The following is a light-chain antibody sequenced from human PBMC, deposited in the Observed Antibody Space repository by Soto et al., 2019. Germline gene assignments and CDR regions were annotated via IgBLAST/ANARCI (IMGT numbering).Light chain of an antibody. CDR3: QQRNVWPPVT. Sequence: EIVLTQSPAPLSLSPGERATLSCRSSPSVTNFLAWYQQKPGQAPRLLIYGAFNRATGIPARFSGSGSGTDFTLTISSLEPEDSAVYYCQQRNVWPPVTLGQGTRLEI. CDR2: GAF. V-gene: IGKV3-11*01. CDR1: PSVTNF. J-gene: IGKJ5*01.